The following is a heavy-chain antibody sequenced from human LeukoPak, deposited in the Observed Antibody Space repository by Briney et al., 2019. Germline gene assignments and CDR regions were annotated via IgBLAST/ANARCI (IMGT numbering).Heavy chain of an antibody. Sequence: KPSKTLSLTCTVSGGSISSSSYYWGWIRQPPGKGLEWIGSIYYSGSTNYNPSLKSRVTISVDTSKNQFSLKLSSVTAADTAVYYCARGRKRAYGSGRLSYDAFDIWGQGTMVTVSS. D-gene: IGHD3-10*01. CDR1: GGSISSSSYY. CDR3: ARGRKRAYGSGRLSYDAFDI. V-gene: IGHV4-39*07. J-gene: IGHJ3*02. CDR2: IYYSGST.